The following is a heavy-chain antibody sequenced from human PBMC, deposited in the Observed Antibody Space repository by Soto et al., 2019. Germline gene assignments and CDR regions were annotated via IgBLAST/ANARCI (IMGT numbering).Heavy chain of an antibody. CDR3: ANTEGDGAFDV. Sequence: PSEALSLTSTVSGGSISSTIDYWGWIRQPPGKGLEWIGSIYFSGSTYYNPSLKSRVTISVDTSKNQFSLKLSSVTAADTAVYYCANTEGDGAFDVWGQGTLVTVSS. J-gene: IGHJ3*01. V-gene: IGHV4-39*01. CDR1: GGSISSTIDY. D-gene: IGHD2-2*02. CDR2: IYFSGST.